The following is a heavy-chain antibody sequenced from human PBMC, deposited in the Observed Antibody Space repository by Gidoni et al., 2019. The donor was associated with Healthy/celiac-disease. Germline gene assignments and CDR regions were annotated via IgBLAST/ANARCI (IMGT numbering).Heavy chain of an antibody. V-gene: IGHV2-26*01. CDR2: LFSNDEK. CDR1: GFSLSHARLG. D-gene: IGHD6-25*01. J-gene: IGHJ6*03. CDR3: ARALAASSYYYYYYYMDV. Sequence: QVTLKESGPVLVKPTETLTLTCPVSGFSLSHARLGVRWIRQPPGKALEWLAPLFSNDEKSYRASLKSRLTIATDTSKSQVVLTMTNMDPVDTATYYCARALAASSYYYYYYYMDVWGKGTTVTVSS.